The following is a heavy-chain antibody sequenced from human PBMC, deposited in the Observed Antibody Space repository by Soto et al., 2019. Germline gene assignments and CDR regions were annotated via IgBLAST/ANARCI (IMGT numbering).Heavy chain of an antibody. CDR2: INHSGST. CDR3: ARGGGGGLVAAKKRSFDY. CDR1: GGSFSGYY. V-gene: IGHV4-34*01. D-gene: IGHD2-15*01. J-gene: IGHJ4*02. Sequence: QVQLQQWGAGLLKPSETLSLTCAVYGGSFSGYYWSWIRQPPGKGLEWIGEINHSGSTNYNPSLKSRVTISLDTSKNQFSLKLSSVTAADTAVYYCARGGGGGLVAAKKRSFDYWGQGTLVTVSS.